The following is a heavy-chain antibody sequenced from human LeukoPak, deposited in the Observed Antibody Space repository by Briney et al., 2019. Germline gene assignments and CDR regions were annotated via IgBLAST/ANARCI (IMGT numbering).Heavy chain of an antibody. V-gene: IGHV3-48*03. CDR1: GFVFYSYE. Sequence: GGSLRLSCAASGFVFYSYEMNWVRRAPGKGLEWVSYISCADSTIYYADSVRGRFTIYRGNAKNSLYLQMNSLRAEDSAVYYCARASCSGGICYGGWTMDVWGQGTTVTVSS. CDR2: ISCADSTI. CDR3: ARASCSGGICYGGWTMDV. J-gene: IGHJ6*02. D-gene: IGHD2-15*01.